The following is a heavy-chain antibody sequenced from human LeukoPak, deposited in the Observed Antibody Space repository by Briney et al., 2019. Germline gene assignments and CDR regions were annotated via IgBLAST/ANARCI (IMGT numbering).Heavy chain of an antibody. CDR2: ISYDGSNK. J-gene: IGHJ6*03. Sequence: GESLRLSCAASGFTFSSYAMHWVRQAPGKGLEWVAVISYDGSNKYYADSVKGRFTISRDNSKNTLYLQMNSLRAEDTAVYYCARDKSGYYYMDVWGKGTTVTVSS. CDR3: ARDKSGYYYMDV. V-gene: IGHV3-30*04. D-gene: IGHD1-26*01. CDR1: GFTFSSYA.